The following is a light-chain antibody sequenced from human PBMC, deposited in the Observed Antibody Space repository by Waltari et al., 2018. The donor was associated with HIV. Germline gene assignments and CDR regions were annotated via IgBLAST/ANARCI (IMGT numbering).Light chain of an antibody. Sequence: QSALTQPPSVSGSPGQSVSISCSGTTSDVGFYDYVSWYQQYPGKAPKLIIFDVNQRPSGVPERFSGSKSGNTASLTISGLQTEDEADYFCCAYAAGHVSYVFGNGTAVAVL. V-gene: IGLV2-11*01. CDR3: CAYAAGHVSYV. CDR1: TSDVGFYDY. CDR2: DVN. J-gene: IGLJ1*01.